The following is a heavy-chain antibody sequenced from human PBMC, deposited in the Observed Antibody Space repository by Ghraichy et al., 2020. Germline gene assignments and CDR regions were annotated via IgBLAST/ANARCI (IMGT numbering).Heavy chain of an antibody. D-gene: IGHD6-19*01. Sequence: GGSLRLSCAASGFTFSSYAMSWVRQAPGKGLEWVSAISGSGGSTYYADSVKGRFTISRDNSKNTLYLQMNSLRAEDTAVYYCATDVWLIYGMDVWGQGTTVTVSS. CDR1: GFTFSSYA. CDR3: ATDVWLIYGMDV. CDR2: ISGSGGST. V-gene: IGHV3-23*01. J-gene: IGHJ6*02.